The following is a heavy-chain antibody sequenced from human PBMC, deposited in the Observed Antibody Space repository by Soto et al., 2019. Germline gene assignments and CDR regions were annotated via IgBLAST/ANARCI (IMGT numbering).Heavy chain of an antibody. CDR1: GFTFDNYG. Sequence: VRLVQSGGGVVQPGRALTLACVASGFTFDNYGMHWVRQAPGQGLDWVAVISYDGKNQYYEGSVKGRFTISRDNSRNTLYLQMNSLRPEDTGVYYCAKGFFVGATTSPFESWGQGTLVAVST. CDR3: AKGFFVGATTSPFES. V-gene: IGHV3-30*18. CDR2: ISYDGKNQ. D-gene: IGHD1-26*01. J-gene: IGHJ4*02.